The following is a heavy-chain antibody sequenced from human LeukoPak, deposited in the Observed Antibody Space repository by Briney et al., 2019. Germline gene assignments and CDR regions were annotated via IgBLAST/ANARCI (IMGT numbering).Heavy chain of an antibody. CDR2: TIPIFGTT. Sequence: SVKVSCKASGGTFSTHGINWVRQAPGQGLEWMGGTIPIFGTTNYAQKFQGRVTITTDEPTSTGYMELRSLRSDDTAVYFRARGDSGYDYGFDYWGQGTLVTVSS. J-gene: IGHJ4*02. V-gene: IGHV1-69*05. CDR1: GGTFSTHG. CDR3: ARGDSGYDYGFDY. D-gene: IGHD5-12*01.